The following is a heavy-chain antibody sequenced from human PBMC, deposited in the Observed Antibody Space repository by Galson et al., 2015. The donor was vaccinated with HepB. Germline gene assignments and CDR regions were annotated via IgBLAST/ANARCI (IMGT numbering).Heavy chain of an antibody. CDR3: ARDRGRGFDP. Sequence: SLRLSCAASGFTFSSYWMHWVRQAPGKGLVWVSHINSDGSSTSYADSVKGRFTISRDNAKNTLYLQMNSLRAEDTAVYYCARDRGRGFDPWGQGTLVTVSS. D-gene: IGHD3-16*01. CDR1: GFTFSSYW. CDR2: INSDGSST. J-gene: IGHJ5*02. V-gene: IGHV3-74*01.